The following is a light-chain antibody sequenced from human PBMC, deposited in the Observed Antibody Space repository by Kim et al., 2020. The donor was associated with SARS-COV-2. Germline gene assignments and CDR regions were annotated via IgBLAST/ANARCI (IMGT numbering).Light chain of an antibody. CDR2: RDN. V-gene: IGLV3-9*01. CDR1: GFGRKT. J-gene: IGLJ1*01. CDR3: QVWDSGTYL. Sequence: SWAPGQTASITGGGNGFGRKTVHWYKQKPGKAPVLVIFRDNNRPSGIPERFSASTSGNTAPLTISGAQAGDEADYYCQVWDSGTYLFGTGTKVTVL.